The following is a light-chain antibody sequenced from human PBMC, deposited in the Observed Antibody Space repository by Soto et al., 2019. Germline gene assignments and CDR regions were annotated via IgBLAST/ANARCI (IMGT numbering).Light chain of an antibody. J-gene: IGKJ4*01. CDR2: GAS. CDR3: QQANSAPFT. V-gene: IGKV1-12*01. Sequence: DIQMTQSPSSVSASVGDRVTITCRASQGISSWLNWYQQKPGKAPNALIYGASSLESGVPSRFSGSGSGTDFPLTVSSLQPEDFATSYCQQANSAPFTFGGGTKVEIK. CDR1: QGISSW.